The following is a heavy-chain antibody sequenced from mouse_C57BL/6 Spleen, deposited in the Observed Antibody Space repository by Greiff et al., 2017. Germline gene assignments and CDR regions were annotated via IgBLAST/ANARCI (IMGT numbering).Heavy chain of an antibody. V-gene: IGHV5-9-1*02. CDR3: TRYHDYDAMDY. J-gene: IGHJ4*01. Sequence: EVQLVESGEGLVKPGGSLKLPCAASGFTFSSYAMSWVRQTPEKRLEWVAYISSGGGYIYYADTVKGRFTISRDNTRNTLYLHMSSLKSEDTAMXYCTRYHDYDAMDYWGQGTSVTVSS. D-gene: IGHD5-1*01. CDR2: ISSGGGYI. CDR1: GFTFSSYA.